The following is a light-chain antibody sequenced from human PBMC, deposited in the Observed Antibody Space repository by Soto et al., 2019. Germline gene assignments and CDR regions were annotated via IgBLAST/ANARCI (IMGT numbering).Light chain of an antibody. CDR3: QQYNNWPYT. V-gene: IGKV3D-15*01. Sequence: EIMMTQSPATLSVSPGERATLSCRASQSVSSNLAWYQQKPGQAPRLVIYGASTSATGIPARFSGSGSGTEFTLTVSSLQSEDFAIYYCQQYNNWPYTFGQGTKLEIK. CDR2: GAS. J-gene: IGKJ2*01. CDR1: QSVSSN.